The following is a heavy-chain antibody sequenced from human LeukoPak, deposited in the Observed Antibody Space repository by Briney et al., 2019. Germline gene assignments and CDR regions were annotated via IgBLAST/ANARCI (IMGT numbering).Heavy chain of an antibody. CDR1: GGSISSSYSY. CDR3: ARAHSIASYYYGVDV. CDR2: IYYSGST. J-gene: IGHJ6*02. V-gene: IGHV4-39*07. Sequence: SETLSLTCSVSGGSISSSYSYWGWIRQPPGKGLEWIGNIYYSGSTYYSPSLTSRVTVSVDTSENQFSLKLSSVTTADTAVYYCARAHSIASYYYGVDVWGQGTTVTFSS. D-gene: IGHD2/OR15-2a*01.